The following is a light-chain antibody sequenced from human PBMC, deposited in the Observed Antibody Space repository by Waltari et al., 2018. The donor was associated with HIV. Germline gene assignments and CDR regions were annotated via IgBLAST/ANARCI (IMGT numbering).Light chain of an antibody. V-gene: IGLV1-44*01. CDR2: SNN. CDR1: NSNIGSNS. J-gene: IGLJ2*01. CDR3: AAWDDSRNGEVI. Sequence: QSVLPQPPSASGTPGQGVTISCSGRNSNIGSNSVNWYQQVPGTAPKLLIYSNNQRPSGVPDRFSGSKSGNSASLAISGLRSEDEADYYCAAWDDSRNGEVIFGGGTKLTVL.